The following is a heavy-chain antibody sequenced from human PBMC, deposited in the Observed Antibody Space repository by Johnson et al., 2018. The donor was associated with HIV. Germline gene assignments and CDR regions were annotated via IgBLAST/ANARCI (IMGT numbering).Heavy chain of an antibody. CDR1: GFTFDDYA. CDR2: IRSKAYGGTT. Sequence: VQLVESGGVVVQPGGSLRLSCAASGFTFDDYAMHWVRQAPGKGLEWVGFIRSKAYGGTTDYAAPVKGRFTISRDDSKNTLYLQMNSLKTEDTAVYYCSTDLGLEWSEGNDAFDVWGQGTKVTVSA. J-gene: IGHJ3*01. V-gene: IGHV3-49*04. D-gene: IGHD3-3*01. CDR3: STDLGLEWSEGNDAFDV.